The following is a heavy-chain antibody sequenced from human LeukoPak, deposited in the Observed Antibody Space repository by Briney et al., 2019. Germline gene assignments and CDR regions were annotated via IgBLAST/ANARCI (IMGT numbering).Heavy chain of an antibody. CDR3: ARSPVRCSSTTCFGFYFDY. CDR1: GYSISSGYY. CDR2: SYHSGST. J-gene: IGHJ4*02. Sequence: PSETLSLTCTVSGYSISSGYYWGWLRHPPGEGLGLIGSSYHSGSTYHTPSVKSRVTISRDTSKNPLSLQLSSVTAADTAVYYCARSPVRCSSTTCFGFYFDYWGQGTLVTVSS. D-gene: IGHD2-2*01. V-gene: IGHV4-38-2*02.